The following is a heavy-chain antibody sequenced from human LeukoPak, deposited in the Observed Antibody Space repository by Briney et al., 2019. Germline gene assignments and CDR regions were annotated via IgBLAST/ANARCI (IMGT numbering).Heavy chain of an antibody. CDR1: GYTFTSYA. CDR2: INPNSGGT. V-gene: IGHV1-2*02. J-gene: IGHJ1*01. D-gene: IGHD2/OR15-2a*01. Sequence: GASVKVSCKASGYTFTSYAMNWVRQAPGQGLELMGWINPNSGGTNYIQKFQGRVTMTRGTSISTAYMELSRLRSDDTAVYYCARSTTPNENEYFEHWGQGTLVTVSS. CDR3: ARSTTPNENEYFEH.